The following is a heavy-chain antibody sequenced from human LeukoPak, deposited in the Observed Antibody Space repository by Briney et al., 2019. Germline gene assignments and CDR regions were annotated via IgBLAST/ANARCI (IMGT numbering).Heavy chain of an antibody. V-gene: IGHV4-59*01. Sequence: PSETLSLTCTVSGGSISSYYWSWIRQPPGKGLEWIGYIYYSGSTNYNPSLKSRVTISVDPSKNQFSLKLSSVTAADTAVYYCARDKDDPFTMILWGQGTLVTVSS. CDR1: GGSISSYY. J-gene: IGHJ4*02. CDR2: IYYSGST. CDR3: ARDKDDPFTMIL. D-gene: IGHD3-22*01.